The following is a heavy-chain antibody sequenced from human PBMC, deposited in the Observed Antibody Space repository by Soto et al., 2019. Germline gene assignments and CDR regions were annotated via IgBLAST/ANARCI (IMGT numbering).Heavy chain of an antibody. V-gene: IGHV4-59*01. J-gene: IGHJ5*02. Sequence: SEALSLTCTVSGGSISRYYWSWIRQPPGKGLEWIGYIYYSGSTNYNPSLKSRVTISVDTSKNQFSLKLSSVTAADTAVYYCARIAXVVRGAWFDPWGQGTLVTVSS. CDR1: GGSISRYY. CDR2: IYYSGST. CDR3: ARIAXVVRGAWFDP. D-gene: IGHD3-10*01.